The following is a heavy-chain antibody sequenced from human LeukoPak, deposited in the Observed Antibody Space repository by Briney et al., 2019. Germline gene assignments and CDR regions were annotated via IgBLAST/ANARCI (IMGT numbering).Heavy chain of an antibody. CDR2: IIPIFGTA. V-gene: IGHV1-69*06. CDR1: GGTFSSYA. CDR3: ASEARPGYYGSGSYYKPLDY. J-gene: IGHJ4*02. D-gene: IGHD3-10*01. Sequence: ASAKVSCKASGGTFSSYAISWVRQAPGQGLEWMGRIIPIFGTANYAQKFQGRVTITADKSTSTAYMELSSLRSEDTAVYYCASEARPGYYGSGSYYKPLDYWGQGTLVTVSS.